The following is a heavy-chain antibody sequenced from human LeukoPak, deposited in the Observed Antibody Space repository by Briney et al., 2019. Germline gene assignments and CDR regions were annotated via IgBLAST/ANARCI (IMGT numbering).Heavy chain of an antibody. CDR2: IRSKANNYAT. CDR1: GFTFSGSA. Sequence: GGSLRLSCAASGFTFSGSALHWVRQASGKGLEWVGRIRSKANNYATTYAASVKDRFTISRDDSKNTAYLQMNSLKTEDTAVYYCTTVGHYYYGSESYGVFYYYYMDVWGKGTTVTISS. J-gene: IGHJ6*03. D-gene: IGHD3-10*01. CDR3: TTVGHYYYGSESYGVFYYYYMDV. V-gene: IGHV3-73*01.